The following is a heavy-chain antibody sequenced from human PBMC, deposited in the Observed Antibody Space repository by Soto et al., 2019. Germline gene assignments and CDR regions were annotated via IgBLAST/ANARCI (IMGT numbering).Heavy chain of an antibody. CDR3: TRSLGGSSYFVSDH. CDR1: GFTFSGYG. V-gene: IGHV3-30*03. J-gene: IGHJ4*02. Sequence: QVQLVESGGGVVQPGRSLRLSCAASGFTFSGYGMQWVRQAPGKGLEWVAVIAHDGTDQYYADSVKGRFTISRDNYKNTLYLQMSGLRAEDTAMYYCTRSLGGSSYFVSDHWGQGTLVTVSS. CDR2: IAHDGTDQ. D-gene: IGHD2-15*01.